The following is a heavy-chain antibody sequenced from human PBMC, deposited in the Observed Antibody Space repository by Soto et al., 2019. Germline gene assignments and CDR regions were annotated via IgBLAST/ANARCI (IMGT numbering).Heavy chain of an antibody. Sequence: QVQLVESGGGLVKPGGSLRLSCAASGFTFSDYYMSWIRQAPGKGLGWVSYIGPSSSYTNNADSVKGRFTISRDNTKNSLYLQMNSLRAEDTAVYYCARVVRLMLYSDYWGQGTLVTVSS. CDR1: GFTFSDYY. CDR3: ARVVRLMLYSDY. V-gene: IGHV3-11*06. D-gene: IGHD2-8*01. J-gene: IGHJ4*02. CDR2: IGPSSSYT.